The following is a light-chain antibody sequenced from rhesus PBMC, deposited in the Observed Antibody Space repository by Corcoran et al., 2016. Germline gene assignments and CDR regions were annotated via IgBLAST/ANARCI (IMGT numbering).Light chain of an antibody. V-gene: IGKV1-33*01. CDR2: AAS. J-gene: IGKJ2*01. CDR3: QQRNTYPLS. CDR1: QGISNA. Sequence: DIQMTQSPSSLSASVGDKVTITCRASQGISNALAWYQQKPGKAPRLLFYAASTLQGGVPSRFSGSGSGPEVTLTISSLQPEDFAVYYCQQRNTYPLSFGQGTKVEIK.